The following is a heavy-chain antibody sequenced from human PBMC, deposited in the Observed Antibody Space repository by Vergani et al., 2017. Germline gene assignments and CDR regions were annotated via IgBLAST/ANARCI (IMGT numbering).Heavy chain of an antibody. Sequence: QITLKESGPTLVQPTQTLTLTCTFSGFSLNTRGVSVACIRQPPGMALDWLALIYWNDDQHYSPSLNNSVTITKDTSKNQVVLTMTNMDYVDTGTYYCVYRKTECGTTGCFYPFYYYYYMDVWGKGTTVTVSS. CDR1: GFSLNTRGVS. CDR2: IYWNDDQ. V-gene: IGHV2-5*04. J-gene: IGHJ6*03. D-gene: IGHD1-7*01. CDR3: VYRKTECGTTGCFYPFYYYYYMDV.